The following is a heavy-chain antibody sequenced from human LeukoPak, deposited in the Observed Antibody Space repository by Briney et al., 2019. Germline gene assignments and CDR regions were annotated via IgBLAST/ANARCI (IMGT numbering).Heavy chain of an antibody. D-gene: IGHD2-15*01. CDR2: IYYSGRT. Sequence: SETLSLTCIVSGGSISSSSYYWGWIRQPPGKGPERIGSIYYSGRTYYNPSLKSRVTISVDTSKNQFSLKLSSVTAADTAVYYCARIRRTMGYCSGGSCANFDSWGQGTLVTVSS. CDR1: GGSISSSSYY. J-gene: IGHJ4*02. CDR3: ARIRRTMGYCSGGSCANFDS. V-gene: IGHV4-39*01.